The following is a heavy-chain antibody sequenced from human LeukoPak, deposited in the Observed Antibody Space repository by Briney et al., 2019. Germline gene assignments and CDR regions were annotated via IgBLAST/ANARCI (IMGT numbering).Heavy chain of an antibody. CDR2: IYYSGST. Sequence: SETLSLTCTVSGGSISSYLWSWIRQPPGKGLEWICYIYYSGSTNYNPSLKSRVTILVDTSKNQFSRKVSSVTAAATAVYYCARGQYSGSCFDNWGQGSLVTVSS. CDR1: GGSISSYL. V-gene: IGHV4-59*01. CDR3: ARGQYSGSCFDN. D-gene: IGHD1-26*01. J-gene: IGHJ4*02.